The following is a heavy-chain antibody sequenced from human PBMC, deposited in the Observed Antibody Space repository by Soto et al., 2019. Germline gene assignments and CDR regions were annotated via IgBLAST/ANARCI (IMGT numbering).Heavy chain of an antibody. CDR2: IYRTGST. D-gene: IGHD1-7*01. Sequence: NPSETLSLTCAVSGGSFTSNNWWTWVRQPPGQGLEWIGEIYRTGSTNYNPSLKSRVTISLDKSENQFSLKVTSLTAADTAVYYCASRDPGTSVDYWGQGILVTVSS. V-gene: IGHV4-4*02. CDR3: ASRDPGTSVDY. CDR1: GGSFTSNNW. J-gene: IGHJ4*02.